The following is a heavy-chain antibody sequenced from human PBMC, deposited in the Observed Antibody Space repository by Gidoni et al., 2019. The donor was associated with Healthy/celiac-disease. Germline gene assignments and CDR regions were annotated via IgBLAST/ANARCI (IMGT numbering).Heavy chain of an antibody. CDR3: AGRPSIRMTTSNWFDP. Sequence: QVQLVQSGAEVKKPGSSVKVSCKASGGTFSSYAISWVRQAPGQGLEWMGGIIPIFGTANYAQKFQGRVTITADKSTSTAYMELSSLRSEDTAVYYCAGRPSIRMTTSNWFDPWGQGTLVTVSS. V-gene: IGHV1-69*06. CDR2: IIPIFGTA. D-gene: IGHD4-4*01. J-gene: IGHJ5*02. CDR1: GGTFSSYA.